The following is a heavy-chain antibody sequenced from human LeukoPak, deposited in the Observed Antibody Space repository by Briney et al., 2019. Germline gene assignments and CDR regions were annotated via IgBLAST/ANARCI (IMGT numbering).Heavy chain of an antibody. J-gene: IGHJ4*02. Sequence: HAGGSLRLSCAASGFTFSTYWMHCVRQAPGKGLVWVSLIKSDGSSTNYADSVKGRVTISRDNVENTVYLLMNSLRAEDTAVYYCVRGGKYAYFVDYWGQGTLVTVSS. CDR2: IKSDGSST. CDR3: VRGGKYAYFVDY. CDR1: GFTFSTYW. V-gene: IGHV3-74*01. D-gene: IGHD3-16*01.